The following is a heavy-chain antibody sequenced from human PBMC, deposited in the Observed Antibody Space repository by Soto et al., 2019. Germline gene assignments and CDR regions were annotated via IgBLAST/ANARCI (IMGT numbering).Heavy chain of an antibody. D-gene: IGHD3-22*01. CDR3: ARGRADSAESSVGRKMDV. J-gene: IGHJ6*02. CDR2: TSVTGAM. CDR1: GEAVGSGQSY. Sequence: QVQLQESGPGLVKPSETLSLLCFVSGEAVGSGQSYWNWIRQAPGKGLEWIGYTSVTGAMKYRASHKMRVTISVDTAKSKISLTLPSVTAGASATYLCARGRADSAESSVGRKMDVWGQGTTVTVAS. V-gene: IGHV4-61*01.